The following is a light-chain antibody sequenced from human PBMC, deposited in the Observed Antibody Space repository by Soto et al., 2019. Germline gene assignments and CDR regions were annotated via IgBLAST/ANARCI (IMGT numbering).Light chain of an antibody. J-gene: IGKJ2*01. CDR2: AAS. V-gene: IGKV1-8*01. CDR1: QGISSY. CDR3: QQYYSYSYT. Sequence: AIRMTQSPSSLSASTGDRVTITCRASQGISSYLAWYQQKPGKAPKLLIYAASTLQSGVPSRFSGSGSGTEFTLTISCLQPEDFATYYCQQYYSYSYTFGQGTKLEIK.